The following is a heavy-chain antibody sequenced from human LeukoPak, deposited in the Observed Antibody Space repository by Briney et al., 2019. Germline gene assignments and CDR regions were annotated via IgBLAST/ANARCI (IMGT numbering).Heavy chain of an antibody. J-gene: IGHJ6*03. Sequence: GGSLRLSCAASGFTFSSYSMNWVRQAPGKGLEWVSYISSSGSTIYYADSVKGRFTISRDNAKNSLYLQMNSLRAEDTAVYYCARVDYYYMDVWGKGTTVTVSS. CDR3: ARVDYYYMDV. CDR2: ISSSGSTI. CDR1: GFTFSSYS. V-gene: IGHV3-48*04.